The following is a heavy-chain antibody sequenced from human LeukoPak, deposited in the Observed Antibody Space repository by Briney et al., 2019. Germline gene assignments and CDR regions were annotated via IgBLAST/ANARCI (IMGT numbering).Heavy chain of an antibody. V-gene: IGHV1-18*01. J-gene: IGHJ3*02. CDR3: ASSSGYYKRDAFDI. CDR2: ISAYNGNT. CDR1: GYTFTSYG. D-gene: IGHD3-22*01. Sequence: ASVKVSCKASGYTFTSYGISWVRQAPGQGLEWMGWISAYNGNTNYAQKLQGRVTMTTDTSTSTAYMELRSLRSDDTAVYYCASSSGYYKRDAFDIWGQGTMVTVSS.